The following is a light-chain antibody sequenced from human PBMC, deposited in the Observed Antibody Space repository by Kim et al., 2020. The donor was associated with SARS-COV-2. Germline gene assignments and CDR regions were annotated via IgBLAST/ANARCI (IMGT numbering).Light chain of an antibody. CDR1: QDIRND. V-gene: IGKV1-6*01. Sequence: SDSVGDRVTITCRASQDIRNDLGWYQQKPGKAPNLLIYAASSLQTGVPSRFSGSGSGTDFTLTISDLQPDDFATYYCLQDYSYPYTFGQGTKLEI. J-gene: IGKJ2*01. CDR3: LQDYSYPYT. CDR2: AAS.